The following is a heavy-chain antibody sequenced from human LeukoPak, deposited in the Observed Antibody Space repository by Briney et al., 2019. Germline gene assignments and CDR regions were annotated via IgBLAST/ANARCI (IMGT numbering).Heavy chain of an antibody. J-gene: IGHJ4*02. CDR3: ASRGRAGSDMLALDY. Sequence: SETLSLTCSVSGASVTDYYWSWLRQTPGKGLEWLGHIYYSVTTHYNPSLKSRLSISVDTSKNQFSLRLSSVTAADTAVYYCASRGRAGSDMLALDYWGQGTLITVSS. V-gene: IGHV4-59*02. D-gene: IGHD6-19*01. CDR1: GASVTDYY. CDR2: IYYSVTT.